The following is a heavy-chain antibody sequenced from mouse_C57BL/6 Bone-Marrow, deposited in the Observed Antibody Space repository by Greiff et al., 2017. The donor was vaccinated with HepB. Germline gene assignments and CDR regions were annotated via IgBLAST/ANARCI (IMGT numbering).Heavy chain of an antibody. J-gene: IGHJ3*01. D-gene: IGHD1-1*01. CDR1: GYTFTSYW. CDR3: ARGITPCAY. V-gene: IGHV1-50*01. Sequence: VQLQQPGAELVKPGASVKLSCKASGYTFTSYWMQWVKQRPGQGLEWIGEIDTSDSYTNYNQKFKGKATLTVDTSSSTAYMQLSSLTSEDSAVYYCARGITPCAYWGQGSLVTVSA. CDR2: IDTSDSYT.